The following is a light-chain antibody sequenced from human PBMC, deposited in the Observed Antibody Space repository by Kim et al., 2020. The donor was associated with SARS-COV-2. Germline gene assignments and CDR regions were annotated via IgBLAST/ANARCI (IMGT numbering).Light chain of an antibody. J-gene: IGLJ3*02. CDR3: CSYTTSNTWV. Sequence: GQSLTISCAGTSSDLGSFDYVSWYQQNPGNAPQLIIYDVNKWPSGVSARFSGAKSGSTASLTISALQGEDEADYYCCSYTTSNTWVFGGGTKLTVL. CDR2: DVN. V-gene: IGLV2-14*03. CDR1: SSDLGSFDY.